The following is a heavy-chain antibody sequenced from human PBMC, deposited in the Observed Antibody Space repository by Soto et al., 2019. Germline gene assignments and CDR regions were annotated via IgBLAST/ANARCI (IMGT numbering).Heavy chain of an antibody. J-gene: IGHJ6*03. CDR2: IYYSGST. Sequence: SETLCLTCTVSGGSISSSSCCWGWIRQPPGKGLEWIGSIYYSGSTYYNPSLKSRVTIAVDTSKNQFSLKLSSLTAADTAVYYCARVFYGYSSGSSCYSWGARYYYYYMDVWGNGTTVTVSS. D-gene: IGHD2-15*01. V-gene: IGHV4-39*01. CDR3: ARVFYGYSSGSSCYSWGARYYYYYMDV. CDR1: GGSISSSSCC.